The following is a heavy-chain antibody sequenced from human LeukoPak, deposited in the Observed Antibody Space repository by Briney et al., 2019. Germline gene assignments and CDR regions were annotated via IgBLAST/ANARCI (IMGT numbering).Heavy chain of an antibody. CDR3: ARGRSSGWYRYYFDY. D-gene: IGHD6-19*01. CDR2: IWYDGSNK. CDR1: GFTFSSYG. Sequence: GGSLRLSCAASGFTFSSYGMHWVRQAPGKGLEWGAVIWYDGSNKYYADSVKGRFTISRDNSKNTLYLQMNSLRAEDTAVYYCARGRSSGWYRYYFDYWGQGTLVTVSS. V-gene: IGHV3-33*01. J-gene: IGHJ4*02.